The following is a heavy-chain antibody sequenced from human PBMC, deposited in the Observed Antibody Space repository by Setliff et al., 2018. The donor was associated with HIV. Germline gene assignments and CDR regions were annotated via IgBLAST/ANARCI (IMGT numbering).Heavy chain of an antibody. V-gene: IGHV4-59*01. CDR3: ARGIAVAGPYFDY. CDR1: GGSFSGKY. J-gene: IGHJ4*02. D-gene: IGHD6-19*01. CDR2: IYYSGSS. Sequence: PSETLSLTCAVYGGSFSGKYWRWIRQPPGKGLEWIGYIYYSGSSKNTPSHKSRVTIAVDTPKNEFSLKLSSMTAADTAVYYCARGIAVAGPYFDYWGRGTLVTVSS.